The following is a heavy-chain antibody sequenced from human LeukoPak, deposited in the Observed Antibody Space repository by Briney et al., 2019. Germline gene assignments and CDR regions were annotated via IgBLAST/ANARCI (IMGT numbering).Heavy chain of an antibody. V-gene: IGHV4-4*02. CDR2: IYHSGST. D-gene: IGHD3-3*01. CDR1: GGSISSSNW. Sequence: SETLSLTCAVSGGSISSSNWWSWVRQPPGKGLEWIGEIYHSGSTNYNPSLKSRVTISVDKSKNQFSLKLSSVTAADTAVYYCARGLYDFWSGYHNWFDPWGQGTLVTVSS. J-gene: IGHJ5*02. CDR3: ARGLYDFWSGYHNWFDP.